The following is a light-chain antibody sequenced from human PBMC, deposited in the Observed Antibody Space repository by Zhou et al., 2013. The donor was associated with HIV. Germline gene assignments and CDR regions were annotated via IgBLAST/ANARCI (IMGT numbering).Light chain of an antibody. CDR1: QDIRKY. CDR3: QQFAAPPYT. J-gene: IGKJ3*01. Sequence: DIQVTQSPSSLSASVGDRVTITCQASQDIRKYLNWYQHKPGKPPKLLISDASDLESGVPSRFTGSGSATKFTLAISSLEPEDIGTYYCQQFAAPPYTFGPGTKLHV. V-gene: IGKV1-33*01. CDR2: DAS.